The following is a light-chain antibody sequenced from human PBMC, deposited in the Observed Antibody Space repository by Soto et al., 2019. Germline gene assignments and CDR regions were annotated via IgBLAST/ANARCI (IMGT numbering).Light chain of an antibody. V-gene: IGKV1-5*01. CDR2: DAS. CDR1: QSVSSN. J-gene: IGKJ4*01. CDR3: QQYDNYPLT. Sequence: MTQSPATLSVSPGERATLSCRASQSVSSNLAWYQQKPGKAPKFLIYDASNLESGVPSRFSSSASGTEFTLTISSLQPDDFATYYCQQYDNYPLTFGGGTKVDI.